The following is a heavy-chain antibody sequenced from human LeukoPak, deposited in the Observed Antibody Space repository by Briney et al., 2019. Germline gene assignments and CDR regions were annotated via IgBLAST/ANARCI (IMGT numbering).Heavy chain of an antibody. J-gene: IGHJ1*01. CDR1: GFTFSSYG. CDR3: AKGSGGSLVGL. Sequence: GGSLRLSCAASGFTFSSYGMHWVRQAPGKGLEWVAVISYDGSNKYYADSVKGRFTISRDNSKNTLYLQMNSLRAEDTAVYYCAKGSGGSLVGLWGQGTLVTVSS. CDR2: ISYDGSNK. D-gene: IGHD1-26*01. V-gene: IGHV3-30*18.